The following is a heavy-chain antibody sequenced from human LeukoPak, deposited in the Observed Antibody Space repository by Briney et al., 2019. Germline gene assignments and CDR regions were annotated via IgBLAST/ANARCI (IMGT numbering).Heavy chain of an antibody. CDR2: VGSGSTR. D-gene: IGHD3-16*01. J-gene: IGHJ4*02. V-gene: IGHV3-23*01. CDR3: AKMRGMPREAYHFDH. CDR1: GFNFNIYT. Sequence: GGSLKLSCAASGFNFNIYTMAWVRQAPGKGLEWISAVGSGSTRYYADSVKGRFTISRDNSKTTVSLQMDSLRADDTALYYCAKMRGMPREAYHFDHWGRGTLLAVSS.